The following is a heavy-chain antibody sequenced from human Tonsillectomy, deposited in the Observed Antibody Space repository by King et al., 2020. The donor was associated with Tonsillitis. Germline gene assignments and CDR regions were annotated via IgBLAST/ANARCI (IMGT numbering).Heavy chain of an antibody. V-gene: IGHV3-30*18. CDR1: GFTFSSYG. Sequence: VQLVESGGGVVQPGRSLRLSCAASGFTFSSYGMHWVRQAPGKGLEWVAVISYDGSNKYYADSVKGRFTISRDNSKNTLYLRMNSLRAEDTAVYYCANGQEPYGDYPASWGQGTLVTVSS. J-gene: IGHJ5*02. D-gene: IGHD4-17*01. CDR3: ANGQEPYGDYPAS. CDR2: ISYDGSNK.